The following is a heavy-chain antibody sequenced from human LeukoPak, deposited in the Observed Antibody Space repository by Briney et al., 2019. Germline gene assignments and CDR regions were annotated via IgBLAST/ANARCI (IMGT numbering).Heavy chain of an antibody. Sequence: PSETLSLTCTVSGGSISSGGYYWSWIRQHPGKGLEWIGYIYHSGSTYYNPSLKSRVTISVDTSKNQFSLKLSSVTAADTAVYYCARDPRSGYDWAPPDYWGQGTLVTVSS. CDR3: ARDPRSGYDWAPPDY. V-gene: IGHV4-31*03. D-gene: IGHD5-12*01. CDR1: GGSISSGGYY. J-gene: IGHJ4*02. CDR2: IYHSGST.